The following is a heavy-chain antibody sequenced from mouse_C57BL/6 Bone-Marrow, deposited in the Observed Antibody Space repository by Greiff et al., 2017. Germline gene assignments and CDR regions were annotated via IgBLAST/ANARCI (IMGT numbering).Heavy chain of an antibody. CDR1: GYSFTGYY. D-gene: IGHD1-1*01. Sequence: EVQLQQSGPELVKPGASVKISCKASGYSFTGYYMHWVKQSSEKSLEWIGEINPSTGGTSYNQKFKGKATLTVDKSSSTAYMQLKSLTSEDSAVYYCARSITTVVARNYYAMDYWGQGTSVTVSS. CDR2: INPSTGGT. J-gene: IGHJ4*01. V-gene: IGHV1-43*01. CDR3: ARSITTVVARNYYAMDY.